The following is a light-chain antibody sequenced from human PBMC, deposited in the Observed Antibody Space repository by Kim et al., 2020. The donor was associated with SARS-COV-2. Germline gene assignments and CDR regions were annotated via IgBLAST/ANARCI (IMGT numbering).Light chain of an antibody. CDR2: WAS. J-gene: IGKJ2*01. V-gene: IGKV4-1*01. CDR3: QQYYSAPYT. Sequence: DIVMTQSPDSLAVSLGERATINCKSSQSLLYSSNNKNKLAWYQQKPGQPPNLLIYWASTRESGVPDRFSGSGSGTDFTLTISSLQAEDVAFYYCQQYYSAPYTFGQGTKLE. CDR1: QSLLYSSNNKNK.